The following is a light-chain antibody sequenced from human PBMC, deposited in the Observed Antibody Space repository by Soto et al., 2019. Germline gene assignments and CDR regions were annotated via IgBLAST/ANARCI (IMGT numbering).Light chain of an antibody. CDR2: RNN. CDR3: AAWDDSLSGVV. V-gene: IGLV1-47*01. J-gene: IGLJ2*01. CDR1: SSNIGSNY. Sequence: QSVVTQPPSGSGTLGQRVTISCSGSSSNIGSNYVYWYQQLPGTAPKLLIYRNNQRPSGVPDRFSGSKSGTSASLAISGLRSEDEADYYCAAWDDSLSGVVFGGGTQLTVL.